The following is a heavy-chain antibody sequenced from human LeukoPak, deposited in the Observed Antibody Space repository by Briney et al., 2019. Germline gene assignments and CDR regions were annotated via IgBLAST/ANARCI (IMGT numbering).Heavy chain of an antibody. CDR3: ARGLERLDSNNYLSFAFDI. CDR2: INTSGGHT. V-gene: IGHV1-46*01. CDR1: GYTFTDYY. J-gene: IGHJ3*02. D-gene: IGHD4-11*01. Sequence: ASVKVSCKASGYTFTDYYMHWVRQAPAQGLEWMGIINTSGGHTNYAQKFQGRVPMTRDTSTGTLYMDLSSLRFEDTAVYYCARGLERLDSNNYLSFAFDIWGQGTMVTVS.